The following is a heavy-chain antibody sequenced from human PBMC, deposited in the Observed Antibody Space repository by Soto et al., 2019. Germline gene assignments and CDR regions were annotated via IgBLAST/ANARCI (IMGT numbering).Heavy chain of an antibody. V-gene: IGHV4-59*02. CDR2: TFYTGST. J-gene: IGHJ5*02. CDR1: GGSVSRYF. D-gene: IGHD2-21*01. Sequence: SETLSLTCTVSGGSVSRYFWSWIRQSPGNGLEWIGYTFYTGSTTYNPSLKSRVTISIDTSKNQFSLKLSSLTAADTAVYYCAHFSDLEWFDPWGQGTLVTVSS. CDR3: AHFSDLEWFDP.